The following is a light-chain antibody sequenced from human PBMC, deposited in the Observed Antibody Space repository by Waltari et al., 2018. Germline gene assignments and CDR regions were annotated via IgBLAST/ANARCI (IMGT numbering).Light chain of an antibody. Sequence: QSALTQPASVSGSPGQSITISCTGTSSDVGLYNLVSWYQQHPGKAPNLMIYEGSKRPSGVSNRFSGSKSGNTASLTISGLQAEDEADYYCCSYAGSSTFVVFGGGTKLTVL. CDR2: EGS. V-gene: IGLV2-23*03. CDR1: SSDVGLYNL. CDR3: CSYAGSSTFVV. J-gene: IGLJ2*01.